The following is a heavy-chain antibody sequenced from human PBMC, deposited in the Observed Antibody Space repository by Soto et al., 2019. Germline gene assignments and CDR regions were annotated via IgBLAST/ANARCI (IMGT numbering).Heavy chain of an antibody. J-gene: IGHJ4*02. CDR1: GFTFSSYA. CDR3: AKDYSTVTTDPLSVVLFDY. Sequence: GGSLRLSCAASGFTFSSYAMSWVRQAPGKGLEWVSAISGSGGSTYYADSVKGRFTISRDNSKNTLYLQMNSLRAEDTAVYYCAKDYSTVTTDPLSVVLFDYWGQGALDTVSS. V-gene: IGHV3-23*01. CDR2: ISGSGGST. D-gene: IGHD4-17*01.